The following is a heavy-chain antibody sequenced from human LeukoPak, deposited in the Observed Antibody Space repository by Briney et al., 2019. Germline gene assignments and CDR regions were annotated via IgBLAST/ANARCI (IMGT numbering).Heavy chain of an antibody. CDR3: ARDCSSTSCRYYGMDV. Sequence: GGSLRLSCAASGFTVSSNYMSWVRQAPGKGLEWVSLIYSGDSAYYADSVKGRFTISRDNSKNTLYLQMNSLRAEDTAVYYCARDCSSTSCRYYGMDVWGQGTTVTVSS. D-gene: IGHD2-2*01. CDR2: IYSGDSA. V-gene: IGHV3-53*01. CDR1: GFTVSSNY. J-gene: IGHJ6*02.